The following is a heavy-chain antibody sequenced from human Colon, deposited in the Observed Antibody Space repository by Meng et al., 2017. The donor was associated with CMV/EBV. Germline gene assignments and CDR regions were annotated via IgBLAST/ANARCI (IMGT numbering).Heavy chain of an antibody. Sequence: SETLSLTCTVSGGSMSGYYWNWIRQPPGKGLEWIGYTYYSGSTKFNPSLKSRVTISIDTSKNQFSLRLNSVTAADTALYYCVTFIVGNGGRGSWGQGTLVTVSS. CDR3: VTFIVGNGGRGS. CDR2: TYYSGST. D-gene: IGHD1-26*01. CDR1: GGSMSGYY. J-gene: IGHJ5*02. V-gene: IGHV4-59*01.